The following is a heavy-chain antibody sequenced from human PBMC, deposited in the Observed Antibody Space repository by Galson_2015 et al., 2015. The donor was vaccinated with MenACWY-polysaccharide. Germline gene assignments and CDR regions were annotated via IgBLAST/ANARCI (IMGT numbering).Heavy chain of an antibody. CDR3: ARDPHCGAGCSIHDAFDV. J-gene: IGHJ3*01. Sequence: SLRLSCAASGFTFSSYWMHWVRQAPGEGLVWVSRIKTDGSSTSYADSVKGRFTVSRDNAKNTVYLQMNSLRVEDTAVYYCARDPHCGAGCSIHDAFDVWGRGALVTVSS. V-gene: IGHV3-74*01. CDR2: IKTDGSST. CDR1: GFTFSSYW. D-gene: IGHD2-21*02.